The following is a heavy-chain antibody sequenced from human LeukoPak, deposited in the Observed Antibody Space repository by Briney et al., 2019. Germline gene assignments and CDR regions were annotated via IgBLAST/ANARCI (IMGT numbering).Heavy chain of an antibody. CDR2: IYYSGST. CDR1: GGSISSGDYY. V-gene: IGHV4-30-4*08. CDR3: ARDVEGAIDRWFDP. J-gene: IGHJ5*02. D-gene: IGHD3-16*02. Sequence: SETLSLTCTVSGGSISSGDYYWSWIRQPPGKGLEWIGYIYYSGSTYYNPSLKSRVTISVDTSKNQFSLKLSSVTAADTAVYYCARDVEGAIDRWFDPWGQGTLVTVSS.